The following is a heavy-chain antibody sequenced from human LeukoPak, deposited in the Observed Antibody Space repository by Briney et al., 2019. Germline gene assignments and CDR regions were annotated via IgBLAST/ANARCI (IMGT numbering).Heavy chain of an antibody. CDR3: ARCVNYGDYRGRNWFDP. D-gene: IGHD4-17*01. Sequence: PSETLSLTCAVYGGSFSGYYWSWIRQPPGKGLEWIGEINYSGSTNYNPSLKSRVTISVDTSKNQFSLKLSSVTAADTAVYYCARCVNYGDYRGRNWFDPWGQGTLVTVSA. CDR1: GGSFSGYY. V-gene: IGHV4-34*01. CDR2: INYSGST. J-gene: IGHJ5*02.